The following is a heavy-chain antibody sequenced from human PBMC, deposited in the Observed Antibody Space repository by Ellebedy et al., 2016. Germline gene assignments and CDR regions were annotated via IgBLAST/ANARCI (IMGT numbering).Heavy chain of an antibody. D-gene: IGHD4-17*01. CDR3: ARDQGGIGGVTTVIS. J-gene: IGHJ5*02. CDR1: GFTFSSYS. CDR2: ISSSSSTI. Sequence: GGSLRLXCAASGFTFSSYSMNWVRQAPGKGLEWVSYISSSSSTIYYADSVKGRFTISRDNAKNSLYLQMNSLRDEDTAVYYCARDQGGIGGVTTVISWGQGTLVTVSS. V-gene: IGHV3-48*02.